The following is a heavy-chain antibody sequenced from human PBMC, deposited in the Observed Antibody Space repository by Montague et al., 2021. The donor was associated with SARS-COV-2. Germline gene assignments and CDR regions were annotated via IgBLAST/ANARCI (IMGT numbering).Heavy chain of an antibody. CDR3: ACGEITTRGLIYYYGMDV. J-gene: IGHJ6*02. CDR2: INHSGST. Sequence: SETLSLTCAVYGASFSGYYWTWIRQSPRKGLEWIGEINHSGSTNYNPSLKSRVTISVDTSKNQFSLKLSSVTAADTAVYYCACGEITTRGLIYYYGMDVWGQGTTVTVSS. CDR1: GASFSGYY. V-gene: IGHV4-34*01. D-gene: IGHD4-11*01.